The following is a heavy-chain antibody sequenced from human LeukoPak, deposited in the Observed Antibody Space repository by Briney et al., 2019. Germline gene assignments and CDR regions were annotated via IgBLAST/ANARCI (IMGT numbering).Heavy chain of an antibody. D-gene: IGHD1-1*01. CDR3: ARMRVGTTGTTFDY. CDR1: GFTFSSYW. J-gene: IGHJ4*02. Sequence: GGSLRLSCAASGFTFSSYWIHWVRQAPGKGLVWVSSISSSSSYIYYADSVKGRFTISRGNAKNSLYLQMNSLRAEDTAVYYCARMRVGTTGTTFDYWGQGTLVTVSS. CDR2: ISSSSSYI. V-gene: IGHV3-21*01.